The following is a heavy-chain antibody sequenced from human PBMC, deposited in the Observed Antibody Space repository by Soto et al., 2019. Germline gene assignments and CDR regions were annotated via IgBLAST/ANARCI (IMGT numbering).Heavy chain of an antibody. CDR1: GGSISSYY. D-gene: IGHD2-2*01. CDR2: IHYSGST. V-gene: IGHV4-59*01. J-gene: IGHJ6*02. Sequence: QVQLQESGPGLVKPSETLSLTCTVSGGSISSYYWSWIRQSPGKGLEWIGYIHYSGSTKSNPSLTSRVTISVDTSRNQVALKLSSVTAADSAVYFCARARYQLLLPYSYGMDVWGQGTTVTVSS. CDR3: ARARYQLLLPYSYGMDV.